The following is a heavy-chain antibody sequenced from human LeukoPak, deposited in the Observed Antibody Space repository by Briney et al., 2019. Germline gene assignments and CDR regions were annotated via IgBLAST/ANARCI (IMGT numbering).Heavy chain of an antibody. J-gene: IGHJ4*02. CDR1: GYTFANYY. Sequence: ASVKVSCKASGYTFANYYMHWVRQAPGQGLEWMGIINPSGGSTSYAQKFQGRVTMTRDTSTSIVYMELSSLTSEDTAVYYCARDQEYYYDSSGYWAQDYWGQGTLVTVSS. CDR2: INPSGGST. V-gene: IGHV1-46*01. CDR3: ARDQEYYYDSSGYWAQDY. D-gene: IGHD3-22*01.